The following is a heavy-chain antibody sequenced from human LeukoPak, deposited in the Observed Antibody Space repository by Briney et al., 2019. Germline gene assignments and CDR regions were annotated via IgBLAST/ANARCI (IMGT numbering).Heavy chain of an antibody. D-gene: IGHD3-9*01. CDR2: ISSSSSYI. J-gene: IGHJ3*02. CDR3: ARGNGRYFDWLEVLVAVDAFDI. V-gene: IGHV3-21*01. Sequence: GGSLRLSCAASGFTFSSYSMNWVRQAPGKGLEWVSSISSSSSYIYYADSVKGRFTISRDNAKNSLYLQMNSLRAEDTAVYYCARGNGRYFDWLEVLVAVDAFDIWGQGTMVTVSS. CDR1: GFTFSSYS.